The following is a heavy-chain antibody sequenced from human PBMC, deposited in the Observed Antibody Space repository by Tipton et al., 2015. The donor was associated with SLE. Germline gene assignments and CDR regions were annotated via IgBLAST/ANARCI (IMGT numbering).Heavy chain of an antibody. Sequence: TLSLTCAVYGGSFGGFNWNWIRQPPGKGLKWIGEINHSGVTSYNPSLKSRVAVSLDTSKRQFLLRLTSVTAADTAMYFCARGTGITDDWGQGTLVTVSS. V-gene: IGHV4-34*01. D-gene: IGHD1-1*01. CDR3: ARGTGITDD. CDR2: INHSGVT. J-gene: IGHJ4*02. CDR1: GGSFGGFN.